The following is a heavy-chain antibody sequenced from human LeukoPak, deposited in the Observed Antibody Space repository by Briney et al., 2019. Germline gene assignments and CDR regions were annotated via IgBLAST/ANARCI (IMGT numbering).Heavy chain of an antibody. CDR1: GYTFRSHD. CDR3: ARESERNDGWFDP. D-gene: IGHD1-1*01. CDR2: VSPKTGRT. Sequence: GASVTVSCTASGYTFRSHDINWVRQAPGQGLEWMGWVSPKTGRTGYAQKFQGRVYMTTNASLSTAYMELSSLRSDDTAVYFCARESERNDGWFDPWGQGTLVTVSS. J-gene: IGHJ5*02. V-gene: IGHV1-8*01.